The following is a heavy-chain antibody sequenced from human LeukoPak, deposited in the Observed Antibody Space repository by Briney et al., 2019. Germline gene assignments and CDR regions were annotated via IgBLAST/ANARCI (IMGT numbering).Heavy chain of an antibody. Sequence: PSETLSLTCTVSGGSVSSGDHYWSWIRQPPGKGLEWIGEINHSGSTNYNPSLKSRVAISVDTSKNQFSLKLSSVTAADTAVYYCARHPQYYYDSSGYFDYWGQGTLVTVSS. V-gene: IGHV4-61*08. CDR2: INHSGST. J-gene: IGHJ4*02. D-gene: IGHD3-22*01. CDR1: GGSVSSGDHY. CDR3: ARHPQYYYDSSGYFDY.